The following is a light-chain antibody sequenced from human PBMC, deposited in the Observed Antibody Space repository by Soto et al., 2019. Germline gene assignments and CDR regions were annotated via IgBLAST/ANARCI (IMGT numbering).Light chain of an antibody. CDR3: QQYNSYSRNT. CDR2: KAS. CDR1: QSISSW. J-gene: IGKJ2*01. Sequence: DIPMTQSPSTLSASVGDRVTITCRASQSISSWLAWYQQKPGKAPKLLIYKASSLESGGPSRFSGSGSGTEFTLPISSLQPDDFASYYCQQYNSYSRNTFGQGTKLEIK. V-gene: IGKV1-5*03.